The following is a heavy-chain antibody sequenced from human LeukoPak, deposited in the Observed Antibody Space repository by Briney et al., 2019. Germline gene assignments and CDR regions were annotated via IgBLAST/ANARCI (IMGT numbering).Heavy chain of an antibody. D-gene: IGHD3-10*01. J-gene: IGHJ3*02. CDR1: GFTFSSYG. CDR3: AKETPQLLWFGHDAFDI. V-gene: IGHV3-30*02. CDR2: IRYDGSNK. Sequence: GGSLRLSCAASGFTFSSYGMHWVRQAPGKGLEWVAFIRYDGSNKYYADSVKGRFTISRDNSKNTLYLQMNSLRAEDTAVYYCAKETPQLLWFGHDAFDIWGQGTMVTVSS.